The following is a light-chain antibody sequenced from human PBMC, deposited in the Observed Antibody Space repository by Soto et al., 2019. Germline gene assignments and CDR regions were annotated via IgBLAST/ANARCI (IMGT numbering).Light chain of an antibody. J-gene: IGLJ3*02. CDR1: SSNIGNNY. V-gene: IGLV1-51*01. CDR2: DNH. CDR3: GTWDSSLRVVA. Sequence: QSVLTQPPSVSVAPGQRVTISCSGSSSNIGNNYVSWYQQFPGTAPKLLIYDNHQRPSGIPDRFSGSKSGTSATLGIAGLQTGDEADYYCGTWDSSLRVVAFGGGTKLTVL.